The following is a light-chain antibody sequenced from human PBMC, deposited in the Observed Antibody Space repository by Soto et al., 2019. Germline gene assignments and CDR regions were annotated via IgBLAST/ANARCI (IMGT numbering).Light chain of an antibody. CDR2: EVS. V-gene: IGLV2-14*01. J-gene: IGLJ1*01. Sequence: QSVLTQPASVYGSPGQSITISCTGTSSDVGGYNYVSWYQQHPGKAPKLIIYEVSNRPTGVSNRFSGSKSGHTASLTISGLQSEDEADYFCTSYTSSSTLDVFGTGTKVTVL. CDR1: SSDVGGYNY. CDR3: TSYTSSSTLDV.